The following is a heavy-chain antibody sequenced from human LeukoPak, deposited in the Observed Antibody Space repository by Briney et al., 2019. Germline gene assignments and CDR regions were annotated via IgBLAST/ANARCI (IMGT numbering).Heavy chain of an antibody. CDR2: INNDGSST. CDR3: AREGGYDDFDY. D-gene: IGHD5-12*01. J-gene: IGHJ4*02. Sequence: GGSLRLSCAASGFTFSSYWMHWVRQAPGKGLVWVSRINNDGSSTVYADSVKGRFTISRDNAKNTLYLQMNSLRAEDTAVYYCAREGGYDDFDYWGQGTLVSVSS. CDR1: GFTFSSYW. V-gene: IGHV3-74*01.